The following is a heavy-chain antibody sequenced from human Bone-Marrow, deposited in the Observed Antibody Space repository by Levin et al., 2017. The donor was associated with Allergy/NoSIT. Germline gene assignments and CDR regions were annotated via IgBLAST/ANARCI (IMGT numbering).Heavy chain of an antibody. D-gene: IGHD1-7*01. CDR2: IYPGDSDT. CDR3: ARYDWNYDNYFYGLDV. J-gene: IGHJ6*02. CDR1: GYSFIDFW. Sequence: PGGSLGLSCKGSGYSFIDFWIVWVRQMPGKGLEWIGLIYPGDSDTRYSPSFQGQVTMSAEKSLSTAYLQWSSLKASDSAIYYCARYDWNYDNYFYGLDVWGQGTTVTVSS. V-gene: IGHV5-51*01.